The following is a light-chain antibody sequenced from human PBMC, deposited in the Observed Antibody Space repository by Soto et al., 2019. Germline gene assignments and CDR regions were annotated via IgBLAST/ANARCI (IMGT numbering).Light chain of an antibody. J-gene: IGKJ1*01. Sequence: EIVMTQSPATLSVSPGERATLSCRASQSVSSNLAWYQQKPGHAPRLLIYGASTRATGIPARFSGSGSGTEFTLTISSLQSEDYAVYYCQHYNNSPRTFGQGTKVEIK. CDR1: QSVSSN. V-gene: IGKV3-15*01. CDR2: GAS. CDR3: QHYNNSPRT.